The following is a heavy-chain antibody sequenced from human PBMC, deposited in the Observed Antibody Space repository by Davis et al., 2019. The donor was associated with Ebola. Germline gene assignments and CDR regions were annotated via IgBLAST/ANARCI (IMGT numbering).Heavy chain of an antibody. CDR2: ISPYNGNT. V-gene: IGHV1-18*01. Sequence: AASVQVSCKASGYTFTSYGISWVRPAPGQGLEWMGWISPYNGNTNYAQKLQGRVTMTTGTSTSTAYMELSSLRSEDTAVYYCAGEQDPLGMDVWGQGTTVTVSS. J-gene: IGHJ6*02. CDR1: GYTFTSYG. CDR3: AGEQDPLGMDV.